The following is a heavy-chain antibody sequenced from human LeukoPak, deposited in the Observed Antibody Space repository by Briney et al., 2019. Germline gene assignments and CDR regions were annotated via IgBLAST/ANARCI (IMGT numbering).Heavy chain of an antibody. Sequence: GASVKVSCKAFGYGFTSYYIHWVRQAPGQGREWMGIINPSVGGTTYARKFQGRVTMTRDTSTSTVYMELSSLRSEDTAVYYCARHGSGRYYPAEGRVDYWGQGTLVTVSS. J-gene: IGHJ4*02. V-gene: IGHV1-46*03. D-gene: IGHD3-10*01. CDR3: ARHGSGRYYPAEGRVDY. CDR2: INPSVGGT. CDR1: GYGFTSYY.